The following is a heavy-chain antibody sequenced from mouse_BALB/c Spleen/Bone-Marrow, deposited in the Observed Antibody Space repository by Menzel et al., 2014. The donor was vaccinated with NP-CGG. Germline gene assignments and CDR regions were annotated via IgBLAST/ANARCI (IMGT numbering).Heavy chain of an antibody. V-gene: IGHV2-6-7*01. CDR2: IWGDGNT. CDR1: GFSLTGFG. D-gene: IGHD2-1*01. CDR3: ARVGYGNYSYYFDY. Sequence: VQGVESGPGLVAPSQSLSITCTVSGFSLTGFGVNWVRQPPGKGLEWLGIIWGDGNTDYNSALKSRLTISKDSSKSQVFLEMTSLQTDDTARYYCARVGYGNYSYYFDYWGQGTTLTVSS. J-gene: IGHJ2*01.